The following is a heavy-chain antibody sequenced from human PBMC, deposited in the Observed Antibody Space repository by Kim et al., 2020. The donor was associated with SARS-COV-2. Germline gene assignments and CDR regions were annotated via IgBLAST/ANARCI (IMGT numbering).Heavy chain of an antibody. Sequence: SETLSLTCTVSGGSISSSSYYWGWIRQPPGKGLEWIGNIYYSGSTYYNPSLKSRVTISVDTSKNQFSLKLSSVTAADTAVYYCARDGSGELSFDYWGQGTLFTVSS. CDR2: IYYSGST. CDR3: ARDGSGELSFDY. V-gene: IGHV4-39*07. CDR1: GGSISSSSYY. D-gene: IGHD3-10*01. J-gene: IGHJ4*02.